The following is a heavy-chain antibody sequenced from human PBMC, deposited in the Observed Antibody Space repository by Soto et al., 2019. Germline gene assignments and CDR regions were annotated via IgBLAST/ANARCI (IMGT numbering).Heavy chain of an antibody. CDR1: GGYFSGYY. CDR2: INHSGST. Sequence: SETQSLTCAVYGGYFSGYYGSWIRQTPGKGLEWIGEINHSGSTNYNPSLKSRVTISVDTSKNQFSLKLSSVTAADTAVYYCARGREQWLVQGGYYYYYGMDVWGQGTTVTVS. V-gene: IGHV4-34*01. CDR3: ARGREQWLVQGGYYYYYGMDV. J-gene: IGHJ6*02. D-gene: IGHD6-19*01.